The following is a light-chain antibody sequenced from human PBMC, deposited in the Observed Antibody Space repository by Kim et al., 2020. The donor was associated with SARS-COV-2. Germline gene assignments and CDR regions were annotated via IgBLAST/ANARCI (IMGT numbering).Light chain of an antibody. J-gene: IGLJ3*02. CDR2: SNN. CDR1: SSNIVGNS. CDR3: AAWDDSLNSPV. V-gene: IGLV1-44*01. Sequence: GPRTTTPSYGSSSNIVGNSVNWSQHPPGTAPTLLIYSNNQRPSGVPDRFSGSESGTSASLAISGLQSEDEADYYCAAWDDSLNSPVFGGGTQLTVL.